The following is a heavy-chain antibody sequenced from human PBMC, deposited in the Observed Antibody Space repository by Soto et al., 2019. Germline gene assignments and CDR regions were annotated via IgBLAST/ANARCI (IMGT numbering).Heavy chain of an antibody. Sequence: GASVKVSCKASGYTFTGYYMHWVRQAPGQGLEWMGWINPNSGGTNYAQKFQGWVTMTRDTSISTAYMELSRLRSDDTAVYYCARTTTHGHDAFDIWGQGTMVTVSS. V-gene: IGHV1-2*04. CDR1: GYTFTGYY. CDR2: INPNSGGT. CDR3: ARTTTHGHDAFDI. D-gene: IGHD2-15*01. J-gene: IGHJ3*02.